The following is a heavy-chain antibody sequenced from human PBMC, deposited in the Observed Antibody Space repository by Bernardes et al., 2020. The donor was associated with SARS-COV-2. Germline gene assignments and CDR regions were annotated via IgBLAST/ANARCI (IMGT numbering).Heavy chain of an antibody. CDR3: ARDPNVYTTSSPDY. CDR2: ISDYNGNA. D-gene: IGHD6-6*01. J-gene: IGHJ4*02. Sequence: ASVKVSCKASGYTFRNYAINWVRQAPGQGLEWMGWISDYNGNANYARKFRDRVSMTTDASTGTVYMDLRSLRSDDTAIYYCARDPNVYTTSSPDYWGQGTLVIVSS. V-gene: IGHV1-18*04. CDR1: GYTFRNYA.